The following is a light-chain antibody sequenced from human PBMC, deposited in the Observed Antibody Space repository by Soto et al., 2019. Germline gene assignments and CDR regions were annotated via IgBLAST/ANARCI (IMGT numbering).Light chain of an antibody. CDR3: TSYTSNTTLV. CDR1: SSDVGGYNY. Sequence: QSALTQPASVSGAPGQSITISCTGTSSDVGGYNYVSWYQQYPGKAPKLMIYEVSNRPSGVSNRFSGSQSGNTASLTISGLQAEDEADYYCTSYTSNTTLVFGTRTKLTVL. J-gene: IGLJ1*01. V-gene: IGLV2-14*01. CDR2: EVS.